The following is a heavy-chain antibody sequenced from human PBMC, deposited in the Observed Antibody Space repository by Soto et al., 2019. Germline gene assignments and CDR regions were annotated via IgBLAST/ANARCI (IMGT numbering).Heavy chain of an antibody. D-gene: IGHD6-19*01. CDR3: ARRGVAVNDKAPYYFDY. Sequence: SETLSLTCTVSGVSVSSYYWSWIRQSPGKGLEGLGDILYSGSINYNPSPNSRAIVSVDTSKNPFSLSLSSLTAAATAVYYCARRGVAVNDKAPYYFDYWGQGTLVTVSS. V-gene: IGHV4-59*02. J-gene: IGHJ4*02. CDR2: ILYSGSI. CDR1: GVSVSSYY.